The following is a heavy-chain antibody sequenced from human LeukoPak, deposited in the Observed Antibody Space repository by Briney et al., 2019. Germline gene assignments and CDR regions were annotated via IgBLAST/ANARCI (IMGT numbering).Heavy chain of an antibody. D-gene: IGHD5-24*01. CDR3: ARLRRDGSNYYFDY. J-gene: IGHJ4*02. V-gene: IGHV4-59*08. Sequence: SETLSLTCTVSGGSISTYCRSWVRQPPGKGLEWIGYIYYSGSTNYNPSLKSRVTISVDTSKNQFSLKLSSVTAADTAVNYCARLRRDGSNYYFDYWGQGTLVTVSS. CDR1: GGSISTYC. CDR2: IYYSGST.